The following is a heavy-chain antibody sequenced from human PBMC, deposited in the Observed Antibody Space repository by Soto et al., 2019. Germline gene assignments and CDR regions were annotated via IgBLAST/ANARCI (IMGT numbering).Heavy chain of an antibody. J-gene: IGHJ6*02. Sequence: ASVKVSCKASGFTCTSSAVQWVRQARGQRLEWIGWIVVGSGNTNYAQKFQERVTITRDMSTSTAYMELSSLRSEDTAVYYCAADSPYSVRGMDVWGQGTTVTVS. CDR1: GFTCTSSA. V-gene: IGHV1-58*01. D-gene: IGHD1-26*01. CDR2: IVVGSGNT. CDR3: AADSPYSVRGMDV.